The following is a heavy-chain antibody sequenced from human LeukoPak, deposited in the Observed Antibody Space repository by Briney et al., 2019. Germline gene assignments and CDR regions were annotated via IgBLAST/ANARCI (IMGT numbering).Heavy chain of an antibody. CDR3: ARSFSLVDWFDP. V-gene: IGHV4-59*01. Sequence: PSETLSLTCTVSGGFISSYYWSWIRQPPGKGLEWIGYIYYSGSTNYNPSLKSRVTISVDTSKNQFSLKLSSVTAADTAVYYCARSFSLVDWFDPWGQGTLVTVSS. D-gene: IGHD3-16*01. J-gene: IGHJ5*02. CDR2: IYYSGST. CDR1: GGFISSYY.